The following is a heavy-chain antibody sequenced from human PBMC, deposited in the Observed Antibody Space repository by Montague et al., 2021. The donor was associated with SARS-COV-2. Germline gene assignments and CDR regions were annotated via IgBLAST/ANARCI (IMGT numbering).Heavy chain of an antibody. D-gene: IGHD5-12*01. CDR1: GGSISSGSYY. CDR2: IYTSGTT. Sequence: TLSLTCTVSGGSISSGSYYWSWVRQPAGKGLEWIGRIYTSGTTYYSFSLKSRVTISVDTSKNQFSLKLTSVTSAATAFYYCALAHSGRWAHLDNWGQGSLVTVSS. CDR3: ALAHSGRWAHLDN. V-gene: IGHV4-61*02. J-gene: IGHJ4*02.